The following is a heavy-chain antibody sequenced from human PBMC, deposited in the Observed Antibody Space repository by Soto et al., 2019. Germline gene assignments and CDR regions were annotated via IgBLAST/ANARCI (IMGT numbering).Heavy chain of an antibody. D-gene: IGHD3-16*02. CDR1: GYTFTSYD. Sequence: ASVKVSCNASGYTFTSYDINWVRQATGQGLEWMGWMNPNSGNTGYAQKFQGRVTMTRNTSISTAYMELSSLRSEDTAVYYCARGRYDYVWGSYRYFDYWGQGTLVTVSS. V-gene: IGHV1-8*01. CDR2: MNPNSGNT. CDR3: ARGRYDYVWGSYRYFDY. J-gene: IGHJ4*02.